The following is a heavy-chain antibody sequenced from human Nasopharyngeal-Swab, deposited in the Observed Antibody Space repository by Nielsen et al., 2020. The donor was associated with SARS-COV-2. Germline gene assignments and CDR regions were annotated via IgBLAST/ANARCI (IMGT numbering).Heavy chain of an antibody. CDR1: GFTFRNFA. D-gene: IGHD2-8*02. Sequence: GGSLRLSCTASGFTFRNFAMHWVRRAPGKGLEWVTFISSDGNTQRYADSVKGRFPISRDNSKNTPFLQLNSLRPDDSGIYYCARGLGTGAYLIDYWGQGTLVTVSS. J-gene: IGHJ4*02. CDR3: ARGLGTGAYLIDY. CDR2: ISSDGNTQ. V-gene: IGHV3-30-3*01.